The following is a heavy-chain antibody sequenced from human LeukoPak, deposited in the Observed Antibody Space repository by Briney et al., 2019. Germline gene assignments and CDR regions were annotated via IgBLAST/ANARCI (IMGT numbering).Heavy chain of an antibody. V-gene: IGHV1-8*01. CDR1: GYTFTSYG. J-gene: IGHJ6*02. CDR2: MNPNNGNT. CDR3: ARLASSSWPLYYYYGMDV. Sequence: ASVKVSCKASGYTFTSYGTNWVRQATGQGLEWMGWMNPNNGNTGYAQKFQGRVTMTRSTSISTAYMELSSLRSEDTAVYYCARLASSSWPLYYYYGMDVWGQGTTVTVSS. D-gene: IGHD6-13*01.